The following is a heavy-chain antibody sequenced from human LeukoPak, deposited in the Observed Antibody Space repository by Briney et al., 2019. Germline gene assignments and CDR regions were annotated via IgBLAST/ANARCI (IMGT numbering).Heavy chain of an antibody. J-gene: IGHJ6*02. CDR1: GYSFTNYW. D-gene: IGHD4-11*01. CDR2: IYPDDSDI. V-gene: IGHV5-51*01. Sequence: GESLKISCKGSGYSFTNYWIGWVRQMPGKGLEWMGIIYPDDSDIRYSPSFQGQVTISADKSISAAYPQWSSLKASDTAMYYCARHLQYPSSYGMDVWGQGTTVTVSS. CDR3: ARHLQYPSSYGMDV.